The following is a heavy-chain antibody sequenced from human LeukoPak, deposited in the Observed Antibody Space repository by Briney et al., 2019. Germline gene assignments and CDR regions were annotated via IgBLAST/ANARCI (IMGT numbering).Heavy chain of an antibody. J-gene: IGHJ4*02. D-gene: IGHD6-6*01. CDR2: ISGSGDST. Sequence: GGSLRLSCAASGFTFGIYAMSWVRQAPGKGLEWVSAISGSGDSTYYADSVKGRFTISRDNPKNTLNLQMNSLRAEDTAVYYCASRIHSSSAGWGQGTLVTVSS. CDR3: ASRIHSSSAG. V-gene: IGHV3-23*01. CDR1: GFTFGIYA.